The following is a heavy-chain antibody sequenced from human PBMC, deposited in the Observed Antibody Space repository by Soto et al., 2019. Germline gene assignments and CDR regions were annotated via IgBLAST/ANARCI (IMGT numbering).Heavy chain of an antibody. D-gene: IGHD5-12*01. V-gene: IGHV4-59*01. CDR1: GASINNYY. Sequence: SETLSLTCSVSGASINNYYWSWIRQPPGKGLEWIGYVYYTGSTSTKYNPSLQSRVAMSVDSSKNQFSRKLTSMTAADTAIYYCAKYRRTDAEGYRLDFWGPGTLVTVSS. CDR2: VYYTGSTST. J-gene: IGHJ4*02. CDR3: AKYRRTDAEGYRLDF.